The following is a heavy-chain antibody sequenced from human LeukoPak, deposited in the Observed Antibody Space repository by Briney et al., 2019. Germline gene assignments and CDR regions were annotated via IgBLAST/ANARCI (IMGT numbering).Heavy chain of an antibody. Sequence: ASVKVSCKASGGTFSSYAISWVRQAPGQGLEWMGRIIPIFGTANYAQKFQGRVTITTDESTSTAYMELSSLRSEDTAVYYCAREVDIVATGPGWFDPWGQGTLVTVS. J-gene: IGHJ5*02. CDR3: AREVDIVATGPGWFDP. V-gene: IGHV1-69*05. D-gene: IGHD5-12*01. CDR2: IIPIFGTA. CDR1: GGTFSSYA.